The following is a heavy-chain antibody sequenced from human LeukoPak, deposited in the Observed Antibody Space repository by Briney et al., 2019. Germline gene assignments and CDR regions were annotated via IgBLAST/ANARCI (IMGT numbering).Heavy chain of an antibody. Sequence: GRSLRLSCAASGFTFDDYAMHWVRQAPGKGLEWVSGISWNSGSIGYADSVKGRFTISRDNAKNSLYLQMNSLRAEDTALYYCAKDLPGYPYAFDIWGQGTMDTVSS. J-gene: IGHJ3*02. V-gene: IGHV3-9*01. CDR1: GFTFDDYA. CDR3: AKDLPGYPYAFDI. CDR2: ISWNSGSI. D-gene: IGHD6-13*01.